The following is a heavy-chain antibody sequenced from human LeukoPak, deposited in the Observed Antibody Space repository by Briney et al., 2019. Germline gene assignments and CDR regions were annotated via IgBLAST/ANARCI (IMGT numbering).Heavy chain of an antibody. V-gene: IGHV3-9*01. CDR2: ISWNSGSI. Sequence: GGSLRLSCAASGFTFSSYAMSWVRQAPGKGLEWVSGISWNSGSIGYADSVKGRFTISRDNAKNSLYLQMNSLRAEDTALYYCAKDMRHYDSTLWGQGTLVTVSS. CDR1: GFTFSSYA. J-gene: IGHJ4*02. D-gene: IGHD3-22*01. CDR3: AKDMRHYDSTL.